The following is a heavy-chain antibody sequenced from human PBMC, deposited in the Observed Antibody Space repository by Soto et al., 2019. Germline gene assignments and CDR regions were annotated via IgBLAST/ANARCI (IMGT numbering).Heavy chain of an antibody. D-gene: IGHD6-25*01. J-gene: IGHJ4*01. CDR1: AYTFTNYY. CDR2: IYPGDSET. V-gene: IGHV5-51*01. CDR3: SITRLYHDAAFDS. Sequence: GESLKISCNGSAYTFTNYYIGWVRQMPGKGLEWMGIIYPGDSETTYSPSFQGQVTFSVDKSLNTAYLQWSSLKASDTGIYYCSITRLYHDAAFDSWGHGTLVTVSS.